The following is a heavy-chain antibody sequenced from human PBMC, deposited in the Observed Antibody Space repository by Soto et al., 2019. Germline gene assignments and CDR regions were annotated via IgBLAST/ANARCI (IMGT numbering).Heavy chain of an antibody. Sequence: SETLSLTCTVSGGSIYTYSWTWIRQPAGKGLEWIGHIYSSGSANYNPSLKSRVSMSVDTSKNQFSLKLNSVTAADTAVYYCATIVVANDYWGQGTLVTVSS. CDR2: IYSSGSA. J-gene: IGHJ4*02. D-gene: IGHD1-26*01. V-gene: IGHV4-4*07. CDR1: GGSIYTYS. CDR3: ATIVVANDY.